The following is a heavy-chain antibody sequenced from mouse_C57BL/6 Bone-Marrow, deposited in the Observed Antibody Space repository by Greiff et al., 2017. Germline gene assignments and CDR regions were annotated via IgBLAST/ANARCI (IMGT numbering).Heavy chain of an antibody. CDR3: GAVPFDY. Sequence: QVQLKQPGAELVKPGASVKLSCKASGYTFTSYWMQWVKQRPGQGLEWIGEIDPSDSNTNYNQKFKGKATLTVDTSSSTAYMQLSSLTSEDSAVYYCGAVPFDYWGQGTTLTVSS. V-gene: IGHV1-50*01. J-gene: IGHJ2*01. CDR1: GYTFTSYW. CDR2: IDPSDSNT.